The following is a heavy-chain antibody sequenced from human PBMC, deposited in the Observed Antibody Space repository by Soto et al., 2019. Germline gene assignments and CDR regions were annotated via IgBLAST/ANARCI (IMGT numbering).Heavy chain of an antibody. CDR1: GGSISSGGYS. CDR2: IYHSGST. Sequence: QLQLQESGSGLVKPSQTLSLTCAVSGGSISSGGYSWSWIRQPPGKGLEWIGYIYHSGSTYYNPSLKTPVTISVDRPTNQVSPKLPSVAPKDTAVYYCASGQQLVRNYWGQGTLVAVSS. D-gene: IGHD6-13*01. CDR3: ASGQQLVRNY. J-gene: IGHJ4*02. V-gene: IGHV4-30-2*01.